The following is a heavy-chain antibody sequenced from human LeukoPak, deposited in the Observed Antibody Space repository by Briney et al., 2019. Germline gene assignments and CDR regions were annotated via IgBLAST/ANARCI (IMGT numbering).Heavy chain of an antibody. D-gene: IGHD2-15*01. CDR1: GGSNSSYY. CDR2: IYYSGST. Sequence: SETLSLTCTVSGGSNSSYYWSWIRQPPGKGLEWIGYIYYSGSTNYNPSLKSRVTISVDTSKNQFSLKLSSVTAADTAVYHCASDSGYCSGGSCYSAWGQGTLVTVSS. J-gene: IGHJ5*02. V-gene: IGHV4-59*01. CDR3: ASDSGYCSGGSCYSA.